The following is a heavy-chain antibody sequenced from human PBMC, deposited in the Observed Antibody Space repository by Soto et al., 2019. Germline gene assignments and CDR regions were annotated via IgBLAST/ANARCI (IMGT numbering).Heavy chain of an antibody. Sequence: GGSLRLSCAASGFTFSTYHMHWVRQAPGKGLEWVAVIWSDGSNKYYADSVKGRFTISRDNSKNTLYLQMNSLRVEDTAVYYCARDPYYYGMDVWGQGTTVTVSS. CDR3: ARDPYYYGMDV. CDR1: GFTFSTYH. V-gene: IGHV3-33*01. CDR2: IWSDGSNK. J-gene: IGHJ6*02.